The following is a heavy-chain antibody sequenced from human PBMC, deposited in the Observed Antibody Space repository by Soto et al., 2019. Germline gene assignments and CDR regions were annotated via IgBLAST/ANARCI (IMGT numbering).Heavy chain of an antibody. Sequence: GEYLKISCKGSGYSFAGYWITWVRQKPGKGLEWMGRIDPSDSQTYYSPSFRGHVTISVTKSITTVFLQWSSLRASDTAMYYCARQIYDSDTGPNFQYYFNSWGQGTPVTVSS. V-gene: IGHV5-10-1*01. CDR3: ARQIYDSDTGPNFQYYFNS. D-gene: IGHD3-22*01. CDR2: IDPSDSQT. J-gene: IGHJ4*02. CDR1: GYSFAGYW.